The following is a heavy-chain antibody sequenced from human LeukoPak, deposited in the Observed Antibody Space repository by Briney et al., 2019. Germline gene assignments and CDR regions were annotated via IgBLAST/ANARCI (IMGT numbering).Heavy chain of an antibody. D-gene: IGHD5-12*01. Sequence: PSETLSLICNVSRGSVTTYFWNWIRQPAGKGLEWIGRVHASWSTNYSPSLKSRLTIFLHKSKNNFSLKLTSVTAAHAAVYYCARDVDSESGLFGVW. V-gene: IGHV4-4*07. CDR3: ARDVDSESGLFGV. CDR2: VHASWST. J-gene: IGHJ3*01. CDR1: RGSVTTYF.